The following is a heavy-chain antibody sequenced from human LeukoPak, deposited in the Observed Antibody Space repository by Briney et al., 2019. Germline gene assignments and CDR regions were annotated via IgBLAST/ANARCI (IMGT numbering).Heavy chain of an antibody. Sequence: PSETLSLTCTVSGGSIRSGSHYWAWIRQPPGKGLEWIGSIYYSGSTYYNLSLENRVTISIDTSKNHFSLKLSSLSAADTSVYYCAKRDDSGGNLVDLWGQGTLVTVS. J-gene: IGHJ4*02. V-gene: IGHV4-39*02. CDR1: GGSIRSGSHY. CDR3: AKRDDSGGNLVDL. D-gene: IGHD3-22*01. CDR2: IYYSGST.